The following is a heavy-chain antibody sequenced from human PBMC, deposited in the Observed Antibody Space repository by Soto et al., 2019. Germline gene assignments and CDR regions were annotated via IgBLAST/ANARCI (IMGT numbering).Heavy chain of an antibody. V-gene: IGHV5-51*01. D-gene: IGHD2-15*01. CDR3: ARHSQYCSGGSCYRTFYYYYGMDV. CDR1: GYSFTSYW. CDR2: IYPGDSDT. J-gene: IGHJ6*02. Sequence: ESLKISCKGSGYSFTSYWIGWVRQMPGKGLEWMGIIYPGDSDTRYSPSFQGQVTISADKSISTAYLQWSSLKASDTAMYYCARHSQYCSGGSCYRTFYYYYGMDVWGQGTTVTVSS.